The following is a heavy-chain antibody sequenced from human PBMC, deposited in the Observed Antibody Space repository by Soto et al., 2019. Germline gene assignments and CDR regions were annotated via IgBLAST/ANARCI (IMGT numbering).Heavy chain of an antibody. CDR2: IHYSGTT. CDR1: GTSISSYY. V-gene: IGHV4-59*01. J-gene: IGHJ4*02. CDR3: ARYNSYAIDY. D-gene: IGHD2-8*01. Sequence: SETLSLTCTVSGTSISSYYWSWVRQPPGKGLEWIANIHYSGTTNYNPSLASRVTLSVDTSKNQFSLKMTSVTAADRAMYFCARYNSYAIDYWGRGTLVTVSS.